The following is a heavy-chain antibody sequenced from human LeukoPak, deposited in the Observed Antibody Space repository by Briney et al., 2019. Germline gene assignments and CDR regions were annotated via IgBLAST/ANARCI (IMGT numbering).Heavy chain of an antibody. CDR1: GFTFSNDA. J-gene: IGHJ4*02. D-gene: IGHD3-9*01. CDR2: ISGSGGRT. Sequence: GGSLRLSCAASGFTFSNDAMSWVRQAPGKGLEWVSAISGSGGRTYYADSVKGRFTISRDNSKNTLSVQMNSLRAEDTAVYYCAKTGDFDSSVYYFDYWGQGTLVTVSS. CDR3: AKTGDFDSSVYYFDY. V-gene: IGHV3-23*01.